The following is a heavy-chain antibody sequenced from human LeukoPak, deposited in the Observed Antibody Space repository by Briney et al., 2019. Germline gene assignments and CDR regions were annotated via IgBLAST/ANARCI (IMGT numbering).Heavy chain of an antibody. J-gene: IGHJ4*02. CDR1: GFTFSTYA. CDR3: AKVQSSIAAADFYFDY. CDR2: ITGSGGST. D-gene: IGHD6-13*01. Sequence: GGSLRLSCVASGFTFSTYAMSWVRQAPGKGLEWVSGITGSGGSTYYADSVKGRFTISRDNSKSTLYLQMNSLRAEDTAVYYCAKVQSSIAAADFYFDYWGQGTLVTVSS. V-gene: IGHV3-23*01.